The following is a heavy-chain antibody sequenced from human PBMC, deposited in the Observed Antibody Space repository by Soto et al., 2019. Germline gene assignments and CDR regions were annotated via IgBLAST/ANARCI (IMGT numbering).Heavy chain of an antibody. CDR1: GGTFSSYS. CDR2: VIPFLGMA. J-gene: IGHJ5*02. Sequence: QVQLVQSGAVVKKPGSSVTVSCEASGGTFSSYSFSWVRQAPGQGLEWMGRVIPFLGMANYAQKFQGRVTITADKSTSKVHMEMSSMRSEDTAVYYCARGGAVVVPGAVDRHNWFAPWGQGTLVTVSS. V-gene: IGHV1-69*02. CDR3: ARGGAVVVPGAVDRHNWFAP. D-gene: IGHD2-2*01.